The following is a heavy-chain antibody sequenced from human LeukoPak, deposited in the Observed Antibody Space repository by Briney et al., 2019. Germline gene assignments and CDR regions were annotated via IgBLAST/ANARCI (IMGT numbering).Heavy chain of an antibody. CDR3: ARAPTVTVFFDY. D-gene: IGHD4-17*01. Sequence: ASVKVSFKASGYTFTSYYMHWVRQAPGQGVEWMGIINPSGGSTSYTQKFQGRVTMTSDMSTSTVYMELSSLRSEDTAVYYCARAPTVTVFFDYWGQGTLVTVSS. CDR1: GYTFTSYY. V-gene: IGHV1-46*01. CDR2: INPSGGST. J-gene: IGHJ4*02.